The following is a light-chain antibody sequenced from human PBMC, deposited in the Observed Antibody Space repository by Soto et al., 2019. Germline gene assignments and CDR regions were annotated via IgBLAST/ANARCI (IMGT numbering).Light chain of an antibody. CDR3: QQFGSSPLLT. Sequence: EIVLTQSPGPLSLSPGERATLSCRAIQSVSSTKLAWYQQRPGQAPRLLIFGASNRATGVPDRFSGSGSGTDFTLAISRLEPEDFAVYYCQQFGSSPLLTFGGGTKVDIK. J-gene: IGKJ4*01. V-gene: IGKV3-20*01. CDR2: GAS. CDR1: QSVSSTK.